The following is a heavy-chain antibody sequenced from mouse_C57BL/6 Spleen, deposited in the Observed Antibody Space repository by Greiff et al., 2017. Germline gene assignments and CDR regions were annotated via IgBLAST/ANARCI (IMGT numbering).Heavy chain of an antibody. V-gene: IGHV1-15*01. D-gene: IGHD2-1*01. J-gene: IGHJ3*01. CDR2: IDPETGGT. CDR1: GYTFTDYE. CDR3: TREDYGNFAWFAY. Sequence: VKLVESGAELVRPGASVTLSCKASGYTFTDYEMHWVKQTPVHGLEWIGAIDPETGGTAYNQKFKGKAILTADKSSSTAYMELRSLTSEDSAVYYCTREDYGNFAWFAYWGQGTLVTVSA.